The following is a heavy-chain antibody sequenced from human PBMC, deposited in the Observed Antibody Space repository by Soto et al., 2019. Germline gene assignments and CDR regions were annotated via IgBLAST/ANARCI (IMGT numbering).Heavy chain of an antibody. CDR3: ARSPENYYGSGSYFFDY. D-gene: IGHD3-10*01. CDR2: LYYSGNT. J-gene: IGHJ4*02. Sequence: SETLSLTCTISGGSISSRDYYWSWIRQHPGKGLEWIGYLYYSGNTNYNPSLESRVTISVATSKNQFSLKLSSVTDADTAVYYCARSPENYYGSGSYFFDYWGQGTLVTVSS. CDR1: GGSISSRDYY. V-gene: IGHV4-31*03.